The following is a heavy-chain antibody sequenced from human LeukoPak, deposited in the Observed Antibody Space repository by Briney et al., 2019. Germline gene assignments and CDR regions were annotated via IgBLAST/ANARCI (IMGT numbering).Heavy chain of an antibody. J-gene: IGHJ4*02. CDR3: ARDVHYDRSGYYRDY. V-gene: IGHV4-4*07. D-gene: IGHD3-22*01. Sequence: SETLSLTCTVSGGSISSYYWTWIRQPAGKGLEWIGRIYTSGITNYNPSLKSRVTMSVDTSKNQFSLKLSSVTAADTAVYYCARDVHYDRSGYYRDYWGQGTLVTVSS. CDR2: IYTSGIT. CDR1: GGSISSYY.